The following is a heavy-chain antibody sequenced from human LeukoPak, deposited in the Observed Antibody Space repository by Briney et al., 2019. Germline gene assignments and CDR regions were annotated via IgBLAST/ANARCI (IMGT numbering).Heavy chain of an antibody. J-gene: IGHJ1*01. D-gene: IGHD5-24*01. CDR3: ASSTGDDYTLRAEYFQH. CDR2: IYPGDSDT. CDR1: GYSFTSYW. V-gene: IGHV5-51*01. Sequence: GESLKISCKGSGYSFTSYWIGWVRQMPGKGLEWMGIIYPGDSDTSYSPSFQGQVTISADKSISTAYLQWSSLKASDTAMYYCASSTGDDYTLRAEYFQHWGQGTLVTVSS.